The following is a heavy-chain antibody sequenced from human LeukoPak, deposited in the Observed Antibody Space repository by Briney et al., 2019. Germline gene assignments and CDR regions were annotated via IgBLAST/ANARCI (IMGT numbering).Heavy chain of an antibody. V-gene: IGHV1-2*02. CDR3: ASEFRDYYGSGSYGNYYMDV. Sequence: GASVKVSCKASGYTFTGYYMHWVRQAPGQGLEWMGWINPNSGGTNYAQKFQGRVTMTRDTSISTAYMELSRLRSDDTAVYYCASEFRDYYGSGSYGNYYMDVWGKGTTVTVSS. CDR1: GYTFTGYY. CDR2: INPNSGGT. D-gene: IGHD3-10*01. J-gene: IGHJ6*03.